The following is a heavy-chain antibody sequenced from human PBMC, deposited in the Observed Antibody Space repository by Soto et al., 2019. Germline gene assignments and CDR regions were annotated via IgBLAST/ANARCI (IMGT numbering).Heavy chain of an antibody. J-gene: IGHJ4*02. V-gene: IGHV2-5*02. CDR2: IYWDDAK. CDR3: ARIRAYGSEFDY. CDR1: GFSLSTSGVG. Sequence: SGPTLVNPTQTLTLTCTFSGFSLSTSGVGVGWIRQPPGKALEWLALIYWDDAKRYSPSLKTRLTISKDTSKNQVVLTMTNMDPVDTATYYCARIRAYGSEFDYWGQGTLVTVSS. D-gene: IGHD3-10*01.